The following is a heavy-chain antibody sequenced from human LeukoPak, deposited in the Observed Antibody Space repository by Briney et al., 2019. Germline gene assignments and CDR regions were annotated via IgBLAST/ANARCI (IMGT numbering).Heavy chain of an antibody. V-gene: IGHV1-18*01. J-gene: IGHJ4*02. Sequence: ASVKVSCKASGYTFTSYGISWVRQAPGQGLEWMGWISAYNGNTNYAQKVQGRVTMTTDTSTSTAYMELRSLRSGDTAVYYCARDRYYDSSGYYSGYWGQGTLVTVSS. CDR2: ISAYNGNT. D-gene: IGHD3-22*01. CDR3: ARDRYYDSSGYYSGY. CDR1: GYTFTSYG.